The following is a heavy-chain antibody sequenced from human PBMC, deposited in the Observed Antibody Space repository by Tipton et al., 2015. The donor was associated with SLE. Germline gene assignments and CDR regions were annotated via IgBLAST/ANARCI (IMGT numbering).Heavy chain of an antibody. J-gene: IGHJ2*01. V-gene: IGHV4-39*01. CDR1: GASISGSSYY. CDR2: ILYSGST. D-gene: IGHD3-10*01. CDR3: ARPFRGYFDL. Sequence: TLSLTCTVSGASISGSSYYWGWIRQPPGKGLEWIGSILYSGSTYYNPSLKSRVTISVDTSKNQFSLRLSSVTAADTAVYYCARPFRGYFDLWGRGTLVTVSS.